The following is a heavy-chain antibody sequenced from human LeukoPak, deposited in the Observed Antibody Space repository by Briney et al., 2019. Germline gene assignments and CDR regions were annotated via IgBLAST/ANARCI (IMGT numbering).Heavy chain of an antibody. D-gene: IGHD3-22*01. CDR1: GFTFSNYA. Sequence: GGSLRLSCAASGFTFSNYALSWVRQAPGKGLEWVSDISGSGGSTYYADSVKGRFTISRDNSKNTLYLQMNSLRAEDTAVYYCARDSSGYYRDAFDIWGQGTMVTVSS. CDR2: ISGSGGST. J-gene: IGHJ3*02. CDR3: ARDSSGYYRDAFDI. V-gene: IGHV3-23*01.